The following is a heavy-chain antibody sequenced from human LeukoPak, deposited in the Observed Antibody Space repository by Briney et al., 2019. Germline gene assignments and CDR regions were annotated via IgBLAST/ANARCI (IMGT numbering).Heavy chain of an antibody. CDR2: ISSSSSHR. J-gene: IGHJ4*02. D-gene: IGHD1-26*01. CDR1: GFTFGRYS. V-gene: IGHV3-21*04. Sequence: GGSLRLSCAASGFTFGRYSMIWVRQAPGKGLEWVSSISSSSSHRYYEDSLKGRFTISRDNAENSLYLQMNSLRVEDTAVYYCAKGGSYFISYYFDYWGQGTLVTVSS. CDR3: AKGGSYFISYYFDY.